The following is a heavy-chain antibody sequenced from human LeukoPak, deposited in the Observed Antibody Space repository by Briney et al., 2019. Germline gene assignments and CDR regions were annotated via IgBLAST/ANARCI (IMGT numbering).Heavy chain of an antibody. CDR3: ARYYYDSSGYSPAYIDY. CDR2: IYPGDSDT. CDR1: GYSFTSYW. J-gene: IGHJ4*02. V-gene: IGHV5-51*01. D-gene: IGHD3-22*01. Sequence: GESLKISCKGSGYSFTSYWIGWVRQVPGKGLEWMGIIYPGDSDTRYSPSFRGQVTISADKSISTAYLQWSSLKASDTAMYYCARYYYDSSGYSPAYIDYWGQGTLVTVSS.